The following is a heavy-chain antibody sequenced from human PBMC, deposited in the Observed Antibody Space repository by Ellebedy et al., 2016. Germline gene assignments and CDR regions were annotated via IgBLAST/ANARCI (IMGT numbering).Heavy chain of an antibody. CDR3: ARQGSLQEGGWFNP. J-gene: IGHJ5*02. D-gene: IGHD4-11*01. V-gene: IGHV4-39*01. Sequence: TFSSYAMSWVRQPPGKGLEWIGSIYYSGSTYYNPSLKSRVTISVDTSKNQFSLKLSSVTAADTAVYYCARQGSLQEGGWFNPWGQGTLVTVSS. CDR2: IYYSGST. CDR1: TFSSYA.